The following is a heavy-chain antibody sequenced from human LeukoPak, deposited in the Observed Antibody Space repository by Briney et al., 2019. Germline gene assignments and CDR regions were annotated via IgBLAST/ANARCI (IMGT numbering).Heavy chain of an antibody. CDR1: GFTFDDYA. CDR2: ISWNSGSI. V-gene: IGHV3-9*03. J-gene: IGHJ4*02. CDR3: AKGYTAMAPGFFDY. D-gene: IGHD5-18*01. Sequence: PGGSLRLSCAASGFTFDDYAMHWVRQAPGKGLEWVSGISWNSGSIGYADSVKGRFTISRDNAKNSLYLQMNSLRAEDMALYCCAKGYTAMAPGFFDYWGQGTLVTVSS.